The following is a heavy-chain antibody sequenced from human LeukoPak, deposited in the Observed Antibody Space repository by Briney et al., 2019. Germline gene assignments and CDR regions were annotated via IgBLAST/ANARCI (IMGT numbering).Heavy chain of an antibody. CDR3: ARDLDNSGWYVFDY. Sequence: PSETLSLTCTVSGGSISRYYWSWIRQPPGKGLEWIGYISYSGGTNYNPSHKSRVTISVDTSKNQRSLKLSSVTAADTAVYYCARDLDNSGWYVFDYWGQGNLVTVSS. CDR2: ISYSGGT. D-gene: IGHD6-19*01. CDR1: GGSISRYY. J-gene: IGHJ4*02. V-gene: IGHV4-59*01.